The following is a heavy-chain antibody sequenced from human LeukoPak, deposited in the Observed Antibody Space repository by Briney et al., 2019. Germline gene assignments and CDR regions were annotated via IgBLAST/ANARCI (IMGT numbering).Heavy chain of an antibody. J-gene: IGHJ4*02. Sequence: PGGSLRLSCAASGFTFTSAWMSWVRQAPGKGLEWVGRIKGKTAAGAPDYVASVKGRFTISRDDSKNTLFLQMNSLKTEDTAVYYCITGDYDFWSGFYSPNHYFDFWGQGTLVTVSS. CDR2: IKGKTAAGAP. D-gene: IGHD3-3*01. CDR3: ITGDYDFWSGFYSPNHYFDF. V-gene: IGHV3-15*01. CDR1: GFTFTSAW.